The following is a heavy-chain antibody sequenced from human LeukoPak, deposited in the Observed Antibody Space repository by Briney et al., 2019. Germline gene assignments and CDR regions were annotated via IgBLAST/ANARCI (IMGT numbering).Heavy chain of an antibody. Sequence: PSETLSLTCAVYGGSFSGYYWSWIRQPPGKGLEWIGEINHSGSTNYNPSLKSRVTISVDTSKNQFSLKLSSVTAADTAVYYCAREGPITISGVVTYYFDYWGQGTLVTVSS. D-gene: IGHD3-3*01. CDR1: GGSFSGYY. J-gene: IGHJ4*02. CDR3: AREGPITISGVVTYYFDY. CDR2: INHSGST. V-gene: IGHV4-34*01.